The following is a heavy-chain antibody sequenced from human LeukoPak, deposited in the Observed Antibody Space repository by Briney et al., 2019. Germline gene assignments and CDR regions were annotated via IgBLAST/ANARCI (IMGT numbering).Heavy chain of an antibody. Sequence: SETLSLTCSVSGGSIRSSDDYWGFVRQTPGKGLEWMGSIYYTGSSHYNPSLKSRATISVDTSKNQFSLKLRSVTAADTAVYYCARTTEGYAGGPGYSYYYYMDVWGKGTTVTISS. J-gene: IGHJ6*03. CDR1: GGSIRSSDDY. V-gene: IGHV4-39*07. D-gene: IGHD5-12*01. CDR2: IYYTGSS. CDR3: ARTTEGYAGGPGYSYYYYMDV.